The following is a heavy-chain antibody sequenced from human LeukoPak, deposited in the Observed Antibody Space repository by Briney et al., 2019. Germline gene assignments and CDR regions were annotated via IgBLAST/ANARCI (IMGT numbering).Heavy chain of an antibody. CDR1: GFTFDDYA. J-gene: IGHJ4*02. CDR2: ISRNSGSI. V-gene: IGHV3-9*01. CDR3: AKDMGSGWVFDY. D-gene: IGHD6-19*01. Sequence: QPGRSLRLSCAASGFTFDDYAMHWVRQAPGKGLEWVSGISRNSGSIGYADSVKGRFTISRDNTKNSLYLQMNSLRAEDTASYYCAKDMGSGWVFDYWGQGTLVTVSS.